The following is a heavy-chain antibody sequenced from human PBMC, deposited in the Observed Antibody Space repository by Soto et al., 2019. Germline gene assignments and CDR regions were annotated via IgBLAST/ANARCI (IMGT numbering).Heavy chain of an antibody. CDR3: ARGYADTFDI. V-gene: IGHV3-11*01. Sequence: GGSLRLSCGASGFTLSNYYMSWIRQAPGKGLEWVSYISSTGRTIYYADSVKGRFTVSRDNAQNSLSLKLNSLRVEDTAVYYCARGYADTFDIWGQGTMVTVSS. CDR2: ISSTGRTI. J-gene: IGHJ3*02. D-gene: IGHD3-16*01. CDR1: GFTLSNYY.